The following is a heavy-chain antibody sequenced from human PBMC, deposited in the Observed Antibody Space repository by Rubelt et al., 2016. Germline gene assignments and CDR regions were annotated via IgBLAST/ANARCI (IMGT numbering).Heavy chain of an antibody. CDR3: ARGKGYGDYVGY. D-gene: IGHD4-17*01. Sequence: QVQLQESGPGLVKPSQTLSLTCSVSGGSISSGGYYWSWIRQHPGKGLEWIGYMYYSGSTYHNPSLKSRVTISLNTSKNQFSLKLSSVTAADTAVYYCARGKGYGDYVGYWGQGALVTVSS. J-gene: IGHJ4*02. V-gene: IGHV4-31*03. CDR2: MYYSGST. CDR1: GGSISSGGYY.